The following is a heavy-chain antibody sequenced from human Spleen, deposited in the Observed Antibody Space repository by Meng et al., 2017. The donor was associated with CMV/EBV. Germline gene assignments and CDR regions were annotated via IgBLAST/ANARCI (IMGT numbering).Heavy chain of an antibody. Sequence: GESLKISCAASGFTFSSYSMNWVRQAPGKGLEWVSSISSSSSYIYYADSVKGRFTISRDNAKNSLYLQMNSLRAEDTAVYYCSRNPDYYDSSGVGWGQGTLVTVSS. CDR3: SRNPDYYDSSGVG. V-gene: IGHV3-21*01. CDR1: GFTFSSYS. CDR2: ISSSSSYI. J-gene: IGHJ4*02. D-gene: IGHD3-22*01.